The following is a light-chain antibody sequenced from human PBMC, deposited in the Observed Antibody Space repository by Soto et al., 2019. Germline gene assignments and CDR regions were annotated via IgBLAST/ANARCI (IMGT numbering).Light chain of an antibody. CDR1: QNVHTF. CDR3: QQYGSSPYT. Sequence: EIVLTQSPATVSLSPGESATLSCRASQNVHTFLAWYQQRPGQAPRLLIYGASSRATGIPDRFSGSGSGTDFTLTISRLEPEDFAVYSCQQYGSSPYTFGQGTKLEIK. J-gene: IGKJ2*01. V-gene: IGKV3-20*01. CDR2: GAS.